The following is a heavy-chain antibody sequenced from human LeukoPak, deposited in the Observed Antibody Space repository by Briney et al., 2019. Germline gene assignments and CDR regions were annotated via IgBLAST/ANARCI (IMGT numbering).Heavy chain of an antibody. CDR2: IYYSGST. CDR1: GGSISSSSYY. CDR3: ARLTITARPMRPFLNTASNVDY. V-gene: IGHV4-39*01. Sequence: PSETLSLTCTVSGGSISSSSYYWGWIRQPPGKGLEWIGSIYYSGSTYYNPSLKSRVTISVDTSKNQFSLKLSSVTAADTAVYYCARLTITARPMRPFLNTASNVDYWGQGTLVTVSS. J-gene: IGHJ4*02. D-gene: IGHD5-24*01.